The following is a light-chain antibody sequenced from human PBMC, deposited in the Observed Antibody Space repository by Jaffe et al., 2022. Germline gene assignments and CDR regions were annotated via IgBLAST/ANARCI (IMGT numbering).Light chain of an antibody. J-gene: IGLJ2*01. CDR1: SSDVGGYKY. CDR2: DVS. V-gene: IGLV2-11*01. Sequence: QSALTQPRSVSGSPGQSVTISCTGTSSDVGGYKYVSWYQQHPGKAPKFMIYDVSQRPSGVPDRFSGSKSGNTASLTISGLQADDEADYYCCSYAGRYEYMFFGGGTKLTVL. CDR3: CSYAGRYEYMF.